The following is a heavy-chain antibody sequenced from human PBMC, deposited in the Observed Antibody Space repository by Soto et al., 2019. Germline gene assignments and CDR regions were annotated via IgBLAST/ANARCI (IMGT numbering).Heavy chain of an antibody. CDR1: GFTVSSNY. J-gene: IGHJ4*02. Sequence: EVQLVESGGGLVQPGGSLRLSCAASGFTVSSNYRSWVRHAPGKGLEWVSVIYSGGSTYYADSVKGRFTISRDNSKNTLYLQMNSLRAEDTAVYYCARDPYYGPGSYRGYWGQGTLVTVSS. V-gene: IGHV3-66*01. CDR2: IYSGGST. D-gene: IGHD3-10*01. CDR3: ARDPYYGPGSYRGY.